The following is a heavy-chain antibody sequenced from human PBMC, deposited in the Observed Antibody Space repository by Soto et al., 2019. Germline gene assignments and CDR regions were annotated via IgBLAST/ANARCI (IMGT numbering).Heavy chain of an antibody. J-gene: IGHJ5*02. D-gene: IGHD2-8*01. CDR2: IYYRGTT. CDR3: VRHLYTNAWIHP. Sequence: PSETLSLTCTVSGGSIVVSNYFWGLIRQPPGKGLEWIGSIYYRGTTYYNPSLKSRVTISVDTSMNQFSLRLSSVTAADTSVYYCVRHLYTNAWIHPWGQGSPVTVSS. CDR1: GGSIVVSNYF. V-gene: IGHV4-39*01.